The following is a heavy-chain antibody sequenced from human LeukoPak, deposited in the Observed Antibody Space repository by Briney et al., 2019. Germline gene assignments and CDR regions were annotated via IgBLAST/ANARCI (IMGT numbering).Heavy chain of an antibody. D-gene: IGHD3-22*01. CDR3: ARFMQNYYDSSGYNVFDY. Sequence: PGGSLRLSCAASGFTFSSYSMNWVRQAPGKGLEWVSSISSSSSYIYYADSVKGRFTISRDNAKNSLYLQMNSLRAEDTAVYYCARFMQNYYDSSGYNVFDYWGQGTLVTVSS. J-gene: IGHJ4*02. CDR2: ISSSSSYI. CDR1: GFTFSSYS. V-gene: IGHV3-21*04.